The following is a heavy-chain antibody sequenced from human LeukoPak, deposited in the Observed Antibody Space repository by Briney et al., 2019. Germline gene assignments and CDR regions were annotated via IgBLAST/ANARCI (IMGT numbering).Heavy chain of an antibody. CDR1: GGTFSSYA. V-gene: IGHV1-69*05. CDR2: IIPIFGTA. Sequence: SVKVSCKASGGTFSSYAISWVRQAPGQGLEWMGGIIPIFGTANYAQKFQGRVTITRNTSISTAYMELSSLRSEDTAVYYCAVHYGGILFADAFDIWGQGTMVTVSS. J-gene: IGHJ3*02. D-gene: IGHD4-23*01. CDR3: AVHYGGILFADAFDI.